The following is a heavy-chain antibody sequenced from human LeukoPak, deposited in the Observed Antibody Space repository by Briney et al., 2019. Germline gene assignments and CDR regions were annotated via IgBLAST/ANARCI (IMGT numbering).Heavy chain of an antibody. CDR3: ARDTPMYYDFWSGKDGLDY. CDR2: INPNSGGT. J-gene: IGHJ4*02. Sequence: ASVKVSCKASGYTFTGYYMHWVRQAPGQGPEWMGWINPNSGGTNYAQKFQGRVTMTRDTSISTAYMELSRLRSDDTAVYYCARDTPMYYDFWSGKDGLDYWGQGTLVTVSS. V-gene: IGHV1-2*02. D-gene: IGHD3-3*01. CDR1: GYTFTGYY.